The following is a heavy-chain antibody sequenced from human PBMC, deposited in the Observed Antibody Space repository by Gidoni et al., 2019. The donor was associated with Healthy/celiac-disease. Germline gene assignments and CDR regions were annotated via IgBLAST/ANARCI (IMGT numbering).Heavy chain of an antibody. CDR2: INPSGGST. D-gene: IGHD6-6*01. CDR1: GYTFTSYY. Sequence: QVQLVQSGAEVKKPGASVKVSCKASGYTFTSYYMHWVRQAPGQGLEWMGIINPSGGSTSYEQKFQGRVTMTRDTSTSTVYMELSSLRSEDTAVYYCARDLLQSYSSSSAFDPWGQGTLVTVSS. CDR3: ARDLLQSYSSSSAFDP. V-gene: IGHV1-46*01. J-gene: IGHJ5*02.